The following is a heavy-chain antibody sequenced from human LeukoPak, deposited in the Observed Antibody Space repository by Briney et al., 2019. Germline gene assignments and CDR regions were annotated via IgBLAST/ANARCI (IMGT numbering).Heavy chain of an antibody. CDR2: IGWNSDSI. Sequence: PGGSLRLSCAASGFTFDDYAIHWVRHAPGKGMEWVSGIGWNSDSIVYADSVKGRFTISRDNAKNSLYLQMNSLRAEDTALYYCAKDTASGSYYNAAGAFDIWGQGTMVTVSS. D-gene: IGHD3-10*01. V-gene: IGHV3-9*01. J-gene: IGHJ3*02. CDR3: AKDTASGSYYNAAGAFDI. CDR1: GFTFDDYA.